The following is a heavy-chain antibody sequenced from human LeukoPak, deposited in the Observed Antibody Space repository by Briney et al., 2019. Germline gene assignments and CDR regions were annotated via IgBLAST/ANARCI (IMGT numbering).Heavy chain of an antibody. D-gene: IGHD3-22*01. CDR1: GYTFTGYY. V-gene: IGHV1-2*02. Sequence: ASVKVSCKASGYTFTGYYMHWVRQAPGQGLEWMGWINPNSGGTNYAQKFQGRVTMTRDTSISTAYMELSRLRSGDTAVYYCARDRPYYYDSSGYYYYGMDVWGQGTTVTVSS. CDR3: ARDRPYYYDSSGYYYYGMDV. J-gene: IGHJ6*02. CDR2: INPNSGGT.